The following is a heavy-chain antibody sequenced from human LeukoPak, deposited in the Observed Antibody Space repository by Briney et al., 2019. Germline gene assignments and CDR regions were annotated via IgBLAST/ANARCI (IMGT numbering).Heavy chain of an antibody. Sequence: GASVKVSCKASGYTFTSYGISWVRQAPGQGLEWMGWISAYNGNTNYAQKFQGRVTMTRNTSISTAYMELSSLRSEDTAVYYCARGNDPYLYYYDSSGYYRHSYYFDYWGQGTLVTVSS. V-gene: IGHV1-18*01. J-gene: IGHJ4*02. D-gene: IGHD3-22*01. CDR3: ARGNDPYLYYYDSSGYYRHSYYFDY. CDR1: GYTFTSYG. CDR2: ISAYNGNT.